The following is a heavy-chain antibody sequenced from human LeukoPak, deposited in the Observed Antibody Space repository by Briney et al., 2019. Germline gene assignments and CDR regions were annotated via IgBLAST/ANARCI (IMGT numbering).Heavy chain of an antibody. J-gene: IGHJ5*02. CDR3: ARGVVVPMVYGNWFDP. D-gene: IGHD2-8*01. CDR1: GGSISSGYY. CDR2: IYHSGST. V-gene: IGHV4-38-2*02. Sequence: SETLSLTCTVSGGSISSGYYWGWIRQPPGKGLEWIGSIYHSGSTYYNPSLKSRVTISVDTSKNQFSLKLSSVTAADTAVYYCARGVVVPMVYGNWFDPWGQGTLVTVSS.